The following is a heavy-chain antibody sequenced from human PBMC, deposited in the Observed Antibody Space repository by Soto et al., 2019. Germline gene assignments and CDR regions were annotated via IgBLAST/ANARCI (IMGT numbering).Heavy chain of an antibody. Sequence: QVHLVQSGAEVKKPGASVKVSCKASGYIFINYYMHWVRQAPGQGLEWLGRINPNGGSTNYAQKSRGRVTMARDTSTSTVYMDLTSLRSDDTAVYYCARDLAAADYWGQGTLVTVSS. V-gene: IGHV1-46*01. CDR1: GYIFINYY. D-gene: IGHD6-13*01. J-gene: IGHJ4*02. CDR2: INPNGGST. CDR3: ARDLAAADY.